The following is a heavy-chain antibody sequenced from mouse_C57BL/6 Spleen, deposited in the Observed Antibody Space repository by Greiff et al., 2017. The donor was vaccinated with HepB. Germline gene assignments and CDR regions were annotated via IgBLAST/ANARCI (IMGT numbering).Heavy chain of an antibody. V-gene: IGHV1-26*01. CDR2: INPDNGGT. CDR1: GYTFTDYY. CDR3: ARTTVPYYFDY. D-gene: IGHD1-1*01. Sequence: EVQLQQSGPELVKPGASVKISCKASGYTFTDYYMNWVKQSHGTSLEWIGDINPDNGGTSYNQKFKGKATLTVDKSSSTAYMELRSLTSEDAAVYYGARTTVPYYFDYWGQGTTLTVAS. J-gene: IGHJ2*01.